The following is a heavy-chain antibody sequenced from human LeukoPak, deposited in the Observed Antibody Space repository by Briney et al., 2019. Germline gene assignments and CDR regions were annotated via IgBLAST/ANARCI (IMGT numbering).Heavy chain of an antibody. CDR2: ISSSSSYI. CDR1: GFTFSSYS. V-gene: IGHV3-21*01. J-gene: IGHJ4*02. Sequence: GGSLRLSCAASGFTFSSYSMNWVRQAPGKGLEWVSSISSSSSYIYYADSVKGRFTISRDNAKNSLYLQMNSLRAEDTAVYYCARKDYDSSGYYLFDYWGQGTLVTVSS. CDR3: ARKDYDSSGYYLFDY. D-gene: IGHD3-22*01.